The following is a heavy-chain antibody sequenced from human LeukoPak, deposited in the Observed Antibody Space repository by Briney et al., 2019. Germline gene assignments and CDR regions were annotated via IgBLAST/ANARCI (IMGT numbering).Heavy chain of an antibody. D-gene: IGHD1-26*01. CDR3: ARDYSGAGTVGATSGY. V-gene: IGHV4-4*02. CDR2: IYYSGNT. J-gene: IGHJ4*02. CDR1: GGSIFSSNW. Sequence: PSGTLSLTCAVSGGSIFSSNWWSWVRQPPGKGLEWIGNIYYSGNTYYNPSLKSRVTISVDTSKNQFSLKLSSVTAADTAVYYCARDYSGAGTVGATSGYWGQGTLVTVSS.